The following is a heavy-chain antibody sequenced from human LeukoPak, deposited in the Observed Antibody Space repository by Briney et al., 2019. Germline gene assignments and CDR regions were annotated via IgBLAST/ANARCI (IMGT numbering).Heavy chain of an antibody. CDR2: ISYDGSNK. Sequence: QPGGSLRLSCAASGFTFSSYAMHWVRQAPGKGLEWEAVISYDGSNKYYADSVKGRFTISRDNSKNTLYLQMNSLRAEDTAVYYCARDSYDSSGYYQYWGQGTLVTVSS. CDR1: GFTFSSYA. CDR3: ARDSYDSSGYYQY. D-gene: IGHD3-22*01. J-gene: IGHJ4*02. V-gene: IGHV3-30*04.